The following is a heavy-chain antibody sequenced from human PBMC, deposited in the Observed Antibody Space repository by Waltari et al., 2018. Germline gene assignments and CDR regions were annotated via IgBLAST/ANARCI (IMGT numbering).Heavy chain of an antibody. CDR3: AKGYGSGVYWFAP. V-gene: IGHV3-9*01. D-gene: IGHD3-10*01. CDR1: GFTFDEYT. Sequence: EVQLVESGGGLVQPGRSLRLSCATSGFTFDEYTMHWVRQAPGKGLGWVAGSSWNSGNTDYADSVKGRFTISRDNAKNSLYLQMNSLRVEDTAFYYCAKGYGSGVYWFAPWGQGTLVTVSS. CDR2: SSWNSGNT. J-gene: IGHJ5*02.